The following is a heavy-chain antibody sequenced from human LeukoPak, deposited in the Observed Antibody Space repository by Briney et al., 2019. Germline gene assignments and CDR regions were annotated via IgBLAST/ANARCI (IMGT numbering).Heavy chain of an antibody. CDR2: IIGGGGTT. Sequence: GGPLRLSCAASGYPFSSYAMSWLPQAPGKGLEWVSRIIGGGGTTYYAASVKGRFTISRDNSKNTLYLQINSLRAEDTAVYYCAKDGADYDSDYFDYWGQGTLVTVSS. CDR1: GYPFSSYA. D-gene: IGHD3-3*01. V-gene: IGHV3-23*01. J-gene: IGHJ4*02. CDR3: AKDGADYDSDYFDY.